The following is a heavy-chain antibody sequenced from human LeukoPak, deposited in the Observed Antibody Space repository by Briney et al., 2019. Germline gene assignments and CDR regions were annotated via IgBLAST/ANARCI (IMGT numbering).Heavy chain of an antibody. V-gene: IGHV4-38-2*02. Sequence: SETASLTCTVSGYSISSGYYWGWIRQPPGKGLEWIGSIYHSGSTYYNPSLKSRVTISVDTSKNQFSLKLSSVTAADTAVYYCASYSGSYYFDYWGQGTLVTVSS. D-gene: IGHD1-26*01. CDR3: ASYSGSYYFDY. CDR2: IYHSGST. J-gene: IGHJ4*02. CDR1: GYSISSGYY.